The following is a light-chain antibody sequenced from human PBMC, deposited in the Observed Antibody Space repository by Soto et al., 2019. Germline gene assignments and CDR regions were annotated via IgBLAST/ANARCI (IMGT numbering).Light chain of an antibody. V-gene: IGKV1-6*01. CDR2: AAS. Sequence: AIQMTQSQSSLSASVGDRVTITCRASQGIRNDLGWYQQKPGKAPKLLNYAASSLQSGVPSRFSGSGSGTDFTLTISSLQPEDFATYYCLQDYNYPLTFGGGTKVEIK. CDR3: LQDYNYPLT. J-gene: IGKJ4*01. CDR1: QGIRND.